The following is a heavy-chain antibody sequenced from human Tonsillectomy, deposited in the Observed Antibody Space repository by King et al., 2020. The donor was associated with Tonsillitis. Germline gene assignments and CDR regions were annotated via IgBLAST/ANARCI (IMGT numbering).Heavy chain of an antibody. D-gene: IGHD3-10*01. J-gene: IGHJ4*02. CDR1: GYTFTTYY. CDR2: INPTDSST. Sequence: VQLVESGAEVMQPGASVKVSCTASGYTFTTYYMHWVRQAPGQGLEWMGIINPTDSSTSYAQKFQGRVTMTRDTSTSTLYMELSSLRSEDTAVYYCAREGGSLRWFGELEGWGQGTLVTVSS. V-gene: IGHV1-46*03. CDR3: AREGGSLRWFGELEG.